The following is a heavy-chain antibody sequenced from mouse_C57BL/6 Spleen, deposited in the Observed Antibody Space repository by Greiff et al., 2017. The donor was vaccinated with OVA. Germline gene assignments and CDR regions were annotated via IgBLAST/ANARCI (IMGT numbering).Heavy chain of an antibody. D-gene: IGHD2-10*02. CDR1: GYTFTSYW. CDR2: IDPSDSYT. Sequence: QVQLQQPGAELVMPGASVKLSCKASGYTFTSYWMHWVKQRPGQGLEWIGEIDPSDSYTNYNQKFKGKSTLTVDKSSSTAYMQLSSLTSEDSAVYYCASGGYDWYFDVWGTGTTVTVSS. V-gene: IGHV1-69*01. CDR3: ASGGYDWYFDV. J-gene: IGHJ1*03.